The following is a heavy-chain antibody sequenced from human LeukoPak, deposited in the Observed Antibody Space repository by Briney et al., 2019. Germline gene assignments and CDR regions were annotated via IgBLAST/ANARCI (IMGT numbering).Heavy chain of an antibody. J-gene: IGHJ5*02. CDR1: GYTFTSYD. Sequence: ASVKVSCKASGYTFTSYDINWVRQATGQGLEWMGWMNPNSGNTGYAQKFQGRVTMTTDTSTSTAYMELRSLRSDDTAVYYCARDLAVAAEGGWFDPWGQGTLVTVSS. CDR2: MNPNSGNT. V-gene: IGHV1-8*01. CDR3: ARDLAVAAEGGWFDP. D-gene: IGHD6-19*01.